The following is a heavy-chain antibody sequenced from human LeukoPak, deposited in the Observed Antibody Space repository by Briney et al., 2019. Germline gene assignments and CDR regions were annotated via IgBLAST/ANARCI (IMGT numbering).Heavy chain of an antibody. D-gene: IGHD1-26*01. V-gene: IGHV4-59*02. CDR1: GASVSSFY. Sequence: SQTLSLTCTVSGASVSSFYWNWIRQPPGKGLEWIGSMYYSGTTNYDPSFKSRVTISLDTSKNEFSLRLKSLTAADTAVYYCAGQVGARIRYYYTSGLDVWGQGTTVAVSS. CDR2: MYYSGTT. J-gene: IGHJ6*02. CDR3: AGQVGARIRYYYTSGLDV.